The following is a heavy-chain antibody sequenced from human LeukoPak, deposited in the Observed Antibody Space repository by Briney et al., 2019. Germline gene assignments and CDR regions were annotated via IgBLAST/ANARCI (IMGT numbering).Heavy chain of an antibody. V-gene: IGHV4-61*02. CDR3: ARGSGGYSSD. J-gene: IGHJ4*02. CDR1: DDSISSGGYY. D-gene: IGHD3-22*01. CDR2: IYTSGST. Sequence: SETLSLTCTVSDDSISSGGYYWSWIRQPAGKGLEWIGRIYTSGSTNYNPSLKSRVTISVDTSKTQFSLKLSSVTAADTAVYYCARGSGGYSSDWGQGTLVTVSS.